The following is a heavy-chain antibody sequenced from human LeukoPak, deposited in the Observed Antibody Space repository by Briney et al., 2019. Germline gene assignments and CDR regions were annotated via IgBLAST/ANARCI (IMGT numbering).Heavy chain of an antibody. Sequence: PGGSLRLSCAASGFTFSDYWMHWVRQAPGKGLEWVSGINWNGGSTGYADSVKGRFTISRDNAKNSLYLQMNSLRAEDTALYYCARAKYYYDSSGYCDWGQGTLVTVSS. CDR1: GFTFSDYW. J-gene: IGHJ4*02. CDR3: ARAKYYYDSSGYCD. V-gene: IGHV3-20*04. CDR2: INWNGGST. D-gene: IGHD3-22*01.